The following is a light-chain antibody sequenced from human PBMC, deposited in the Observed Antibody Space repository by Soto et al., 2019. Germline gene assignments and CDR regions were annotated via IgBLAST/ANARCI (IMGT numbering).Light chain of an antibody. CDR3: QQYGGSPLLT. V-gene: IGKV3-20*01. J-gene: IGKJ5*01. Sequence: VLTQSPGTLSLSPGERATLSCRASQSVSSSFLAWYQQKNGQSPKLLLYATTSRATGIPDRFSGGGSGTDFTLTISRLEPEDSAVYYCQQYGGSPLLTFGQGTRLEIK. CDR2: ATT. CDR1: QSVSSSF.